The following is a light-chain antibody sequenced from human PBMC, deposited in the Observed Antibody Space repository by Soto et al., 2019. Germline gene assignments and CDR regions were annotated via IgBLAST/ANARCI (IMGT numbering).Light chain of an antibody. CDR1: SSNIGAGYD. Sequence: QAVVTQPPSVSGAPGQRVTISCTGSSSNIGAGYDVHWYQQLPGTAPKLLIYGNGNRPSGVPDRFSGSKSGTSASLAITGLQAEDEADYYCQSYDSSLSGSVFGGGTQLTVL. V-gene: IGLV1-40*01. CDR2: GNG. J-gene: IGLJ2*01. CDR3: QSYDSSLSGSV.